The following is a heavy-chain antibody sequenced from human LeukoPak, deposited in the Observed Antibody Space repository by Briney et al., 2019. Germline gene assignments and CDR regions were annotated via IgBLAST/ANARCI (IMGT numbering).Heavy chain of an antibody. J-gene: IGHJ4*02. CDR2: ISAYNGNT. D-gene: IGHD3-3*01. Sequence: ASVKLSCKSSGYTFTSYGISWVRQAPGQGLEWVGWISAYNGNTNYSQKLQGRVTITTDTSTSTAYMELRSLRSDDTAVYYCARDQVFWSGYTDYWGQGTLVTVSS. V-gene: IGHV1-18*01. CDR3: ARDQVFWSGYTDY. CDR1: GYTFTSYG.